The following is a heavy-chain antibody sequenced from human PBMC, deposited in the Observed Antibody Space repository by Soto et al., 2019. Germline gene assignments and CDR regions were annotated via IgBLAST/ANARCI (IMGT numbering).Heavy chain of an antibody. V-gene: IGHV3-30*03. CDR2: ASYDGTYK. Sequence: HVELVESGGGVVRPGKSLTVSCTGSGFVFGGFGMHWVRQTPGKGLEWLGMASYDGTYKYFADSVKGRFTISRDNGMNTVYLQMDNLRLEDTALYYCARGGDVLDYWGRRTLVTVSS. D-gene: IGHD3-16*01. CDR3: ARGGDVLDY. CDR1: GFVFGGFG. J-gene: IGHJ4*02.